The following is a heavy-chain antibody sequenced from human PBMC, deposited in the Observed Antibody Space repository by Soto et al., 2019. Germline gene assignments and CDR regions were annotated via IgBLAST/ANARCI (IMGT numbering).Heavy chain of an antibody. Sequence: QDRLVESGGGVVRPGGSLRLSCASSGFVFTDYYMTWIRQAPGKGLEWISYIDKKATFDYSADSVRGRFSISRDNANNSLFLQMNSLRVEDTAVYYFAGFEMKRQFCSIDVWGKGTTVIVSS. V-gene: IGHV3-11*01. D-gene: IGHD3-10*01. CDR2: IDKKATFD. J-gene: IGHJ6*03. CDR1: GFVFTDYY. CDR3: AGFEMKRQFCSIDV.